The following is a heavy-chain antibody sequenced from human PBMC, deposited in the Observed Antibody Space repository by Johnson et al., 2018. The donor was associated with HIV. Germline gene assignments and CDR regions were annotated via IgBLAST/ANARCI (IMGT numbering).Heavy chain of an antibody. CDR2: ISYDGSNK. CDR3: AGLCSGGAEALDI. Sequence: QVQLVESGGGVVRPGRSLSLSCTASGFTFSSYAMHWVRQTPGKGLEWVAIISYDGSNKYYADSVKGRFTVARDNAKNSVYLQMNSLRAEDTAGYYCAGLCSGGAEALDIWGQGKVVTVSS. D-gene: IGHD3-10*02. CDR1: GFTFSSYA. J-gene: IGHJ3*02. V-gene: IGHV3-30-3*01.